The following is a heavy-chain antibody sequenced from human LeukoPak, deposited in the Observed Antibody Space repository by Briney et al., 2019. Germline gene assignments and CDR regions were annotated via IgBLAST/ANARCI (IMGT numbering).Heavy chain of an antibody. CDR2: LSNSGGTS. CDR1: GFTFSNYA. Sequence: PGGSLRLSCAASGFTFSNYAMSWVRQAPGKGLEWVSALSNSGGTSYYADSVKGRFTIFRDNSQSTLYLQLNSLRAEDTALYYCAKDQWLVLNYWGQGTLVTVSS. D-gene: IGHD6-19*01. CDR3: AKDQWLVLNY. V-gene: IGHV3-23*01. J-gene: IGHJ4*02.